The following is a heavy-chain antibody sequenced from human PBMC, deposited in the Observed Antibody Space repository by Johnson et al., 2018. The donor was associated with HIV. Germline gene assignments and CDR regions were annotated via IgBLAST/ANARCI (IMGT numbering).Heavy chain of an antibody. V-gene: IGHV3-30*07. CDR2: ISYDGSNK. J-gene: IGHJ3*02. Sequence: QVQLVESGGGVVQPGRSLRLSCAASGFTLRSDVLHWVRQGPGKGLEWVAGISYDGSNKYYADSVKGRFTISRDNAKNSLYLQMNSLRAEDTAVYYCARGHDYGYHAFDIWGQGTMVTVSS. CDR3: ARGHDYGYHAFDI. CDR1: GFTLRSDV. D-gene: IGHD4-17*01.